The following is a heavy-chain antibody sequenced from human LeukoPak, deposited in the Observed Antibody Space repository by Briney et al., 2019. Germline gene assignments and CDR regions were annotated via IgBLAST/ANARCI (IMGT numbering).Heavy chain of an antibody. D-gene: IGHD1-26*01. J-gene: IGHJ5*02. CDR3: ATRSLVIVGATT. CDR1: GFTFSSYS. V-gene: IGHV3-21*01. CDR2: ISSSSSYI. Sequence: GGSLRLSCAASGFTFSSYSMNWVRQAPGKGLEWVSSISSSSSYIYYADSVKGRFTISRDNAKNSLYLQMNSLRAEDTAVYYCATRSLVIVGATTWGQGTLDTVSS.